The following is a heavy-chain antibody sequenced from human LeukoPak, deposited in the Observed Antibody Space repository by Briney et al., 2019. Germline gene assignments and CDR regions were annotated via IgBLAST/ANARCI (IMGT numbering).Heavy chain of an antibody. Sequence: SQTLSLTCTVSGGSISSSSYYWGWIRQPPGKGLEWIGGIYYSGSTYYNPSLKSRVTISVDTSKNQFSLKLSSVTAADTAVYYCARQPRILYSNPFDYWGQGTLVTVSS. CDR3: ARQPRILYSNPFDY. CDR2: IYYSGST. J-gene: IGHJ4*02. D-gene: IGHD4-11*01. V-gene: IGHV4-39*01. CDR1: GGSISSSSYY.